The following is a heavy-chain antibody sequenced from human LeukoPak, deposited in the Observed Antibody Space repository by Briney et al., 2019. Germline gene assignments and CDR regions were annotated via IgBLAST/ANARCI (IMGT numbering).Heavy chain of an antibody. V-gene: IGHV3-30*02. Sequence: WGTLRLSCAASGFTFRSYGLHWVRQAPGKGLEWVAFIRYDGSNKYYADYVNGRVTISRDNSKNTMYLQVNSLRVEDTAAYYCAKDRLGAMMYFDFWGQGTLVTVSS. CDR3: AKDRLGAMMYFDF. D-gene: IGHD1-26*01. CDR2: IRYDGSNK. CDR1: GFTFRSYG. J-gene: IGHJ4*02.